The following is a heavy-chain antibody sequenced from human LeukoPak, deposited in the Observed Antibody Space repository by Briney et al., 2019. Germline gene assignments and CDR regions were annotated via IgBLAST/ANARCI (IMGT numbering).Heavy chain of an antibody. D-gene: IGHD3-10*01. CDR3: ARSPDYYGSGSYHFDY. Sequence: GGSLRLSCAASGFTFSSYAMHWVRQAPGKGLEYVSGKCNNGGSAYYANSVKGRFTISRDNSKNTLYLQMGSLRAEDMAVYYCARSPDYYGSGSYHFDYWGQGTLVTVS. CDR2: KCNNGGSA. CDR1: GFTFSSYA. V-gene: IGHV3-64*01. J-gene: IGHJ4*02.